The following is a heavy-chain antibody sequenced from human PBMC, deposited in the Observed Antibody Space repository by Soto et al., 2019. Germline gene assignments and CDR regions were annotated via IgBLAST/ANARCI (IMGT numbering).Heavy chain of an antibody. CDR3: ARLGKYYDFWSGYSNWFDP. D-gene: IGHD3-3*01. J-gene: IGHJ5*02. CDR1: GGSFSGYY. V-gene: IGHV4-34*01. CDR2: INHSGST. Sequence: SETLSLTCAVYGGSFSGYYWSWIRQPPGKGLEWIGEINHSGSTNYNPSLKSRVTISVDTSKNQFSLKLSSVTAADTAVYYCARLGKYYDFWSGYSNWFDPWGQGTLVTVSS.